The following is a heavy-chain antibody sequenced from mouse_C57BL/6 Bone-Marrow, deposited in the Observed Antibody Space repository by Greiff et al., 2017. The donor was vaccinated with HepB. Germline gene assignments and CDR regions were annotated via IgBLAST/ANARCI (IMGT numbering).Heavy chain of an antibody. J-gene: IGHJ2*01. V-gene: IGHV5-16*01. Sequence: VQLKESEGGLVQPGSSMKLSCTASGFTFSDYYMAWVRQVPEKGLEWVANINYDGSSTYYLDSLKSRFIISRDNAKNILYLQMSSLKSEDTATYYCARGGLTTVVAGNYFDYWGQGTTLTVSS. D-gene: IGHD1-1*01. CDR3: ARGGLTTVVAGNYFDY. CDR2: INYDGSST. CDR1: GFTFSDYY.